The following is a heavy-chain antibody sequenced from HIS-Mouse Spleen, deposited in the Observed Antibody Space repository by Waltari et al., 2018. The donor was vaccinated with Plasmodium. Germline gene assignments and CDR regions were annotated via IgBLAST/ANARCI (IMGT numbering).Heavy chain of an antibody. J-gene: IGHJ3*02. V-gene: IGHV1-2*02. CDR3: ARDPKQLGSAFDI. CDR1: GYTFTGYF. D-gene: IGHD7-27*01. CDR2: VNPNSEGT. Sequence: QVQLLQSGAEVKKPGASVTVSCKASGYTFTGYFMHWVRQAPGQGLGWMGWVNPNSEGTNYAQRFQGRVTMTRDTSISTAYMELSRLRSDDTAVYYCARDPKQLGSAFDIWGQGTMVTVSS.